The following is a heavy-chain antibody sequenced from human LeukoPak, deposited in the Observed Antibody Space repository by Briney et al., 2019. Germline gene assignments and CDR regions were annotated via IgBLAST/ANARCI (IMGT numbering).Heavy chain of an antibody. CDR2: TYYRSKWYN. D-gene: IGHD1-26*01. J-gene: IGHJ4*02. Sequence: SQTLSLTCAISGDSVSSNSATWDWIRQSPSRGLEWLGRTYYRSKWYNDYAVSVKSRITINPDTSKNQFSLHLNSVTPEDTAVYYRARVGRSGTDYEYWGQGTLVTVSS. CDR3: ARVGRSGTDYEY. V-gene: IGHV6-1*01. CDR1: GDSVSSNSAT.